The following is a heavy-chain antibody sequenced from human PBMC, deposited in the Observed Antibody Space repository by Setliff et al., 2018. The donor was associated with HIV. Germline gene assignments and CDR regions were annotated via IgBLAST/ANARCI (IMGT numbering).Heavy chain of an antibody. D-gene: IGHD3-10*01. CDR2: IYYSGST. CDR1: GGSISSGAYY. J-gene: IGHJ4*02. Sequence: SETLSLTCTVSGGSISSGAYYWGWIRQPPGKGLEWIGSIYYSGSTYYNPSLTSRVTISVDTSNNKFSLRLTSVTAADTALYYCARGAPYGSGRHRWNSWGQGTLVTVSS. CDR3: ARGAPYGSGRHRWNS. V-gene: IGHV4-39*07.